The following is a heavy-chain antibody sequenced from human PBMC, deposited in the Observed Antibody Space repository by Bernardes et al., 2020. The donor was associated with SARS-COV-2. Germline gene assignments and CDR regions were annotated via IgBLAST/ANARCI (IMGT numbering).Heavy chain of an antibody. Sequence: GGSLRLSCVASGFTFSKNAMTWVRQVPGKGLEWVSDISGPGRTYYADSVRGRFTISRDNSKNTLYLEMNSLRVEDTAVYYCAKELAYGSSWRDYSYYFGMDVWGQGTTVTVSS. CDR3: AKELAYGSSWRDYSYYFGMDV. J-gene: IGHJ6*02. CDR1: GFTFSKNA. CDR2: ISGPGRT. D-gene: IGHD6-13*01. V-gene: IGHV3-23*01.